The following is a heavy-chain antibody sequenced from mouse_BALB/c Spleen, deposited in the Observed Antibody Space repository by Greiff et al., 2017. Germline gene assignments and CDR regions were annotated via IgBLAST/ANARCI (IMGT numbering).Heavy chain of an antibody. Sequence: EVKLVESGPSLVKPSQTLSLTCSVTGDSITSGYWNWIRKFPGNKLEYMGYISYSGSTYYNPSLKSRISITRDTSKNQYYLQLNSVTTEDTATYYCARLITTVVPYWYFDVWGAGTTVTVSS. D-gene: IGHD1-1*01. V-gene: IGHV3-8*02. CDR1: GDSITSGY. CDR2: ISYSGST. CDR3: ARLITTVVPYWYFDV. J-gene: IGHJ1*01.